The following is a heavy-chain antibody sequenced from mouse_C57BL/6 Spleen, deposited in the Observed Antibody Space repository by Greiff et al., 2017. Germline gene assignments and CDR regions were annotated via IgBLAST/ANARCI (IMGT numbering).Heavy chain of an antibody. CDR3: ARGGKLGLAFDY. Sequence: VQLQQSGPELVKPGASVKISCKASGYAFSSSWMNWVKQRPGQGLEWIGRIYPGDGDTNYNGKFKGKATLTADKSSSTAYMQLSSLTSEDSAVYYCARGGKLGLAFDYWGQGTTLTVSS. D-gene: IGHD4-1*01. CDR2: IYPGDGDT. CDR1: GYAFSSSW. V-gene: IGHV1-82*01. J-gene: IGHJ2*01.